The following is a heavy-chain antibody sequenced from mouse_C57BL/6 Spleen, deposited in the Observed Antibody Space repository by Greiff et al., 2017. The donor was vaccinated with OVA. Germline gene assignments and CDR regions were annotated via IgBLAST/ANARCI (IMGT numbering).Heavy chain of an antibody. CDR2: IWSGGST. V-gene: IGHV2-2*01. CDR3: ARKGTSAMDY. D-gene: IGHD3-3*01. CDR1: GFSLTSYG. J-gene: IGHJ4*01. Sequence: VKLVESGPGLVQPSQSLSITCTVSGFSLTSYGVHWVRQSPGKGLEWLGVIWSGGSTDYNAAFISRLSISKDNSKSQVFFKMNSQQADDTAIYYGARKGTSAMDYWGQGTSVTGSS.